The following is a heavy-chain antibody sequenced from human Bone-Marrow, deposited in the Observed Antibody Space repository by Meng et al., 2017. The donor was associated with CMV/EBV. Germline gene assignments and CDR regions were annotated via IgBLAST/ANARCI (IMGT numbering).Heavy chain of an antibody. CDR3: ARDDILTGYDY. V-gene: IGHV4-39*07. J-gene: IGHJ4*02. Sequence: GSLRLSCTVSGGSISSSSYYWGWIRQPPGKGLEWIGSIYYSGSTYYNPSLKSRVTISVDTSKNQFSLKLSSVTAADTAVYYFARDDILTGYDYWGQGTLVTVSS. CDR1: GGSISSSSYY. D-gene: IGHD3-9*01. CDR2: IYYSGST.